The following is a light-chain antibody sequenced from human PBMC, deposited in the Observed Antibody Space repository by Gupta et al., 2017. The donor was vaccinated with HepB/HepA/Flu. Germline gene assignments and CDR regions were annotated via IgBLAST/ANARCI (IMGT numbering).Light chain of an antibody. CDR2: GND. Sequence: SVLTQPPSVSGAPGQRVTISCTGSSSNIGAGYDVHWYRQVQGTGPNVLVYGNDKRAWGVPDRFSGSRSGTSASLAITGLQAEDEADYYCQSYDSSLYVFGSGTRVIVL. CDR1: SSNIGAGYD. V-gene: IGLV1-40*01. J-gene: IGLJ1*01. CDR3: QSYDSSLYV.